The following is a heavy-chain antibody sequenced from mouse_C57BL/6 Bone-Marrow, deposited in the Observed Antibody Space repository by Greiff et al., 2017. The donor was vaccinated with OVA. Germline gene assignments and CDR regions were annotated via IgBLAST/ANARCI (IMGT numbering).Heavy chain of an antibody. J-gene: IGHJ2*01. CDR2: IVPNSGGT. Sequence: VQLQQPGAELVKPGASVKLSCKASGYTFTSYWMRWVKQRPGRGLEWIGRIVPNSGGTKYNEKLKSKATLTVDKPSSAAYMQLSSLTSEDSAVYYCARSRVSFDYWGQGTTLTVSS. CDR3: ARSRVSFDY. CDR1: GYTFTSYW. V-gene: IGHV1-72*01.